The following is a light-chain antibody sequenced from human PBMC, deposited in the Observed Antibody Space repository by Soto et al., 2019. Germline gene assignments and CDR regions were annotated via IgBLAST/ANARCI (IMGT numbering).Light chain of an antibody. CDR3: QQYSSSSIT. V-gene: IGKV3-20*01. J-gene: IGKJ5*01. Sequence: EIVLTQSPGTLSLSPGERATLSCRARQSVSSSYLAWYQQKPGQAPRLLIYGASSRATGIPDRFSGSGSGTDFTLTISRLEPEDFAVYYCQQYSSSSITFGQGTRLEIK. CDR2: GAS. CDR1: QSVSSSY.